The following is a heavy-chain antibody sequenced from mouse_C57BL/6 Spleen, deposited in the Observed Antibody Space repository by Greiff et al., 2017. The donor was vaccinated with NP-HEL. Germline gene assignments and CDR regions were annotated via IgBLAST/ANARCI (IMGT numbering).Heavy chain of an antibody. V-gene: IGHV1-26*01. CDR3: ARGDYYGRYYYAMDY. CDR2: INPNNGGT. J-gene: IGHJ4*01. Sequence: EVQLQQSGPELVKPGASVKISCKASGYTFTDYYMNWVKQSHGKSLEWIGDINPNNGGTSYNQKFKGKATLTVDKSSSTAYMELRSLTSEDSAVYYCARGDYYGRYYYAMDYWGQGTSVTVSS. CDR1: GYTFTDYY. D-gene: IGHD1-1*01.